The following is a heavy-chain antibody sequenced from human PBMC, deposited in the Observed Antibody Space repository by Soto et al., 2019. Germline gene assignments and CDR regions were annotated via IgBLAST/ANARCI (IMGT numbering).Heavy chain of an antibody. J-gene: IGHJ4*02. Sequence: EVQLVESGGGLVQPGGSLRLSCAASGFTFSSYNMNWVRQAPGKGLEWVSYIGGSGSPIKYADSEQGRFTVSRDNAKNSLFLQMNSLRAEDTAVYYCARGLGSSWFFLWGQGTLVTVSS. CDR1: GFTFSSYN. D-gene: IGHD6-13*01. CDR3: ARGLGSSWFFL. CDR2: IGGSGSPI. V-gene: IGHV3-48*01.